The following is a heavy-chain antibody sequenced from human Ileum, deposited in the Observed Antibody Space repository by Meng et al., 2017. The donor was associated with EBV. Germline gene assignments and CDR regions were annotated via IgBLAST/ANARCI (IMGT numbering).Heavy chain of an antibody. CDR1: GGSISRRDW. D-gene: IGHD3-22*01. CDR2: TSHSGST. V-gene: IGHV4-4*02. J-gene: IGHJ4*02. Sequence: QVQLQESGAGLVKPAEPLSLTCAGSGGSISRRDWWSWVRQPPGKGLEWIGETSHSGSTNYSPSLKSRVTISLDKSKNQLSLKLNSVTAADTAVYYCASSDYYRSDYWGQGTLVTVSS. CDR3: ASSDYYRSDY.